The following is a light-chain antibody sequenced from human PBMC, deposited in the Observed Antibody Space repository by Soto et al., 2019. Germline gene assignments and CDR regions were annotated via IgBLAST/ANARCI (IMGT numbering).Light chain of an antibody. V-gene: IGLV2-14*01. Sequence: QSALTQPASVSGSPGQTITISCTGTSSDVGGYNYVSWYQQHPGKAPKLIIYEVSNQPSGVSTRFSGSQSGNTASLTISGRQAEDEADYYCNSYTSKSTGVFGTGTKLTVL. CDR2: EVS. CDR1: SSDVGGYNY. CDR3: NSYTSKSTGV. J-gene: IGLJ1*01.